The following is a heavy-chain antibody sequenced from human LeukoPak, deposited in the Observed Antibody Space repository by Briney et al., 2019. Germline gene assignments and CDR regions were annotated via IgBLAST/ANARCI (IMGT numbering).Heavy chain of an antibody. CDR3: ARLATYYYDSSGYYWFDY. CDR1: GGSISSYY. D-gene: IGHD3-22*01. V-gene: IGHV4-4*09. J-gene: IGHJ4*02. Sequence: SETLSLTCTVSGGSISSYYWSWIRQPPRKGLEWIGYIYTSGSTNYNPSLKSRVTISVDTSKNQFSLKLSSVTAADTAVYYCARLATYYYDSSGYYWFDYWGQGTLVTVSS. CDR2: IYTSGST.